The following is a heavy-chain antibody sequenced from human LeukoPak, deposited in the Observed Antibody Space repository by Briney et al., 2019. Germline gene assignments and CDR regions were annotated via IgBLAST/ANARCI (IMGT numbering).Heavy chain of an antibody. V-gene: IGHV3-74*01. Sequence: GGSLRLSCAASGFTFSSYWMHWVRQAPGKGLMWVSRINSDGSITNYADSVKGRFTISRDNAKNTLYLQMNSLRAEDTAVYYCASARAPFSRHFDNWAKGPLLTVS. CDR2: INSDGSIT. J-gene: IGHJ4*02. CDR1: GFTFSSYW. CDR3: ASARAPFSRHFDN.